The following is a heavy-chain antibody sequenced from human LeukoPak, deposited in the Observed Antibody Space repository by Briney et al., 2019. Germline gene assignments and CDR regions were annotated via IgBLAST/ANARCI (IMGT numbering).Heavy chain of an antibody. V-gene: IGHV3-11*01. CDR3: ARRRDYFDY. CDR2: ISSSGGNI. Sequence: GGSLRLYCVVSGFDLSDYYMSWIRQAPGKGLEWISYISSSGGNIYFADSVKGRFTMSRDNARGSLYLQMNSLTADDTAIYYCARRRDYFDYWGQGTLVTVSS. CDR1: GFDLSDYY. J-gene: IGHJ4*01.